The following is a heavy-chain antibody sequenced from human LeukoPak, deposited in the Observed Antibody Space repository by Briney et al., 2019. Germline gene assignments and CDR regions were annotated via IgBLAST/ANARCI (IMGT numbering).Heavy chain of an antibody. CDR3: ARAGQLEWLAL. D-gene: IGHD3-3*01. CDR2: IYYSGST. V-gene: IGHV4-39*07. Sequence: SETLSLTCTVSGGSISSSSYYWGWIRQPPGKGLEWIGSIYYSGSTYYNPSLKSRVTISVDTSKNQFSLKLSSVTAADTAVYYCARAGQLEWLALWGQGTLVTVSS. J-gene: IGHJ4*02. CDR1: GGSISSSSYY.